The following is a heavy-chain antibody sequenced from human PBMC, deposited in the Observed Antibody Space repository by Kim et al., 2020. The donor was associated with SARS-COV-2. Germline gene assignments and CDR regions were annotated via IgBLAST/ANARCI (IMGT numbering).Heavy chain of an antibody. J-gene: IGHJ5*02. V-gene: IGHV3-23*01. CDR3: ARRPGTAAAGTAHFVP. D-gene: IGHD6-13*01. CDR2: IGGLDGGI. CDR1: GFSFGIYA. Sequence: GGSLRLSCAASGFSFGIYAMSWVRQAPGKGLEWVSTIGGLDGGIFHADSVKGRFTISRDNSKNTLYLQMTNLKTEDTATYYCARRPGTAAAGTAHFVPWGQGTLVTVSS.